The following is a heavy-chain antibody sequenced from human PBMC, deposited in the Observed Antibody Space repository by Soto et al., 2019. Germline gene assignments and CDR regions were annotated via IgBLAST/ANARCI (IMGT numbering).Heavy chain of an antibody. J-gene: IGHJ4*02. Sequence: SETLSLTCTVSGVSISRSSYCWGWIRQPPGKGLEWIGSIYYSGSTYYNPSLKSRVTISVDTSKNQFSLKLSSVTAADTAVYYCARHDYGGFGLWGQGTLVTVSS. CDR3: ARHDYGGFGL. CDR1: GVSISRSSYC. V-gene: IGHV4-39*01. CDR2: IYYSGST. D-gene: IGHD4-17*01.